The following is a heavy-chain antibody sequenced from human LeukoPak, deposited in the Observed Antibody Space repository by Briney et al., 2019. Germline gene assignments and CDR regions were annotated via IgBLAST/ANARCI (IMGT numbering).Heavy chain of an antibody. D-gene: IGHD2-15*01. J-gene: IGHJ1*01. CDR1: GGSFSGYY. Sequence: SETLSLTCAVYGGSFSGYYWSWIRQPPGKGLEWIGEINHSGSTNYNPSLKSRVTISVDTSKNQFSLKLSSATAADTAVYYCARGNGYCSGGSCYRTTRSPEYFQHWGQGTLVTVSS. CDR3: ARGNGYCSGGSCYRTTRSPEYFQH. V-gene: IGHV4-34*01. CDR2: INHSGST.